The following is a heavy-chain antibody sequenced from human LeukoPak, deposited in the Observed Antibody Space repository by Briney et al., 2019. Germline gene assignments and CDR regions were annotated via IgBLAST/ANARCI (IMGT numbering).Heavy chain of an antibody. CDR2: IYTSGST. CDR3: ARETGITGKSDY. D-gene: IGHD1-20*01. V-gene: IGHV4-4*07. J-gene: IGHJ4*02. Sequence: SETLSLTCTVSCGSISSYYWSWIRQPARKGLEWIGRIYTSGSTNYNPSLKSRVTISVDKSKNQFSLKLSSVTAADTAVYYCARETGITGKSDYWGQGTLVTVSS. CDR1: CGSISSYY.